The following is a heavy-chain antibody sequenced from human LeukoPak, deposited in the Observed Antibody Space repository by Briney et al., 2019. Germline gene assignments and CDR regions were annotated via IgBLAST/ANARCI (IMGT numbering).Heavy chain of an antibody. CDR1: GFTFSSYG. CDR3: AKDGSPSGWHAVYYMDV. CDR2: IRYDGSNK. Sequence: PGGSLRLSCAASGFTFSSYGMHWVRQAPGKGLEWVAFIRYDGSNKYYADSVKGRFTISRDNSKNTLYLQMNSLRAEDTAVYYCAKDGSPSGWHAVYYMDVWGKGTTVTISS. V-gene: IGHV3-30*02. J-gene: IGHJ6*03. D-gene: IGHD6-19*01.